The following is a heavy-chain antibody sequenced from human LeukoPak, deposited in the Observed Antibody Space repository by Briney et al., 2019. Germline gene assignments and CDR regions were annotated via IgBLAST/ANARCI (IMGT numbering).Heavy chain of an antibody. V-gene: IGHV1-46*01. CDR2: INPSGGST. Sequence: ASVKVSCKASGYTFTSYYMHWVRQAPGQGLEWMGIINPSGGSTSYAQKLQGRVTMTTDTSTSTAYMELRSLRSDDTAVYYCYVEMATSFDYWGQGTLVTVSS. CDR1: GYTFTSYY. D-gene: IGHD5-24*01. CDR3: YVEMATSFDY. J-gene: IGHJ4*02.